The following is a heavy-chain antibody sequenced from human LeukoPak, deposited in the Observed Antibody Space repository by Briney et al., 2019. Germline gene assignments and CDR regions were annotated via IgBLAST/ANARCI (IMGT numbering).Heavy chain of an antibody. D-gene: IGHD6-19*01. J-gene: IGHJ6*03. CDR1: GYTFTSYA. V-gene: IGHV7-4-1*02. Sequence: ASVTVSFKASGYTFTSYAMNWVRQAPGQGLERMGWINTNTGNPTYAQGFTGRFVFSLDTSVSTAYLQISSLKAEDTAVYYCARGGVEQWLVEYYYYYYMDVWGKGTTVTVSS. CDR3: ARGGVEQWLVEYYYYYYMDV. CDR2: INTNTGNP.